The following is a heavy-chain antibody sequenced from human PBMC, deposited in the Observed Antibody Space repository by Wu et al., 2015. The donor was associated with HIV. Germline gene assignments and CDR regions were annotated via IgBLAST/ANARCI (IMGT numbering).Heavy chain of an antibody. V-gene: IGHV1-69*12. CDR1: GGTFIRYA. Sequence: VQLVQSGAEVKKPGSSVKVSCKASGGTFIRYAISWVRQAPGQGLEWMGGIIPIFGTPNYAQKFQGRVTITADEITNTAYMEVRSLRSDDTAVYYCARTYYYDSSGYLYYWGQGTLVTVSS. CDR3: ARTYYYDSSGYLYY. CDR2: IIPIFGTP. J-gene: IGHJ4*02. D-gene: IGHD3-22*01.